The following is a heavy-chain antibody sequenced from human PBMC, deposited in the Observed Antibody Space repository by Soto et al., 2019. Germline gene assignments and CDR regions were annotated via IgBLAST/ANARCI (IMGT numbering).Heavy chain of an antibody. J-gene: IGHJ4*02. Sequence: PSETLSLTCRFCGESLSCFFWTWIRQPPGKGLEWIGEVNHNGGTNYNPSLKSRVTISVDTSKSQFSLKVRSVTAADTAVYYCARGPNPLVEVTATRPFDSGGQGTQVTV. CDR1: GESLSCFF. D-gene: IGHD2-21*02. V-gene: IGHV4-34*01. CDR3: ARGPNPLVEVTATRPFDS. CDR2: VNHNGGT.